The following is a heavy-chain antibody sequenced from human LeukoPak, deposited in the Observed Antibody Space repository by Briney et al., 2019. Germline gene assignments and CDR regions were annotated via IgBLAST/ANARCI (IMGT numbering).Heavy chain of an antibody. V-gene: IGHV3-66*01. Sequence: PGGSLRLSCAASGFTVSSNYMSWVRQAPGKGLEWVLVIYSGGSTYYEDSVRGRFTISRDNSKNTLYLQMNSLRAEDTAVYYCARDSVTVNTFDIWGQGTMVTGSS. J-gene: IGHJ3*02. D-gene: IGHD4-17*01. CDR1: GFTVSSNY. CDR3: ARDSVTVNTFDI. CDR2: IYSGGST.